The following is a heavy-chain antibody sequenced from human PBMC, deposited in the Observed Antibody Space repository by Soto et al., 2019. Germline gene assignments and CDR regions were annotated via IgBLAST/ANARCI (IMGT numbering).Heavy chain of an antibody. Sequence: GWSLRLSCVGSGFTFRDHAMRWVRQAPGRGLEWVSAISANGASIQHADSVKGRFSVSRDNAKNTVYLQMDNLRTEDSAVYYCAKDRYYDTPGWFDPWGQGSRVTVSS. J-gene: IGHJ5*02. CDR3: AKDRYYDTPGWFDP. V-gene: IGHV3-23*01. D-gene: IGHD3-22*01. CDR2: ISANGASI. CDR1: GFTFRDHA.